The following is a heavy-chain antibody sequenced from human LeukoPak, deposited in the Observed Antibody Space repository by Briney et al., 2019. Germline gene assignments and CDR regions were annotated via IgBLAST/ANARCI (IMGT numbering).Heavy chain of an antibody. CDR1: GGCISSYY. CDR2: IYTIGST. J-gene: IGHJ6*03. V-gene: IGHV4-4*07. CDR3: ARDLPDILTGYYSPYYYYMDV. Sequence: SETLSLTCTVSGGCISSYYWSWIRQTAGKGLEWIGRIYTIGSTNYNPSLKSRVTMSVDTSKNQFSLKLSSVTAADTAVYYCARDLPDILTGYYSPYYYYMDVWGKGTTVTISS. D-gene: IGHD3-9*01.